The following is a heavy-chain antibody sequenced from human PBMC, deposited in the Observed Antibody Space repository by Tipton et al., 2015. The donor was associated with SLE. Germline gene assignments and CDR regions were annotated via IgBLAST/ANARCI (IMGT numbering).Heavy chain of an antibody. J-gene: IGHJ5*02. CDR3: ARRADDYSNWFDP. D-gene: IGHD4-11*01. Sequence: TLSLTCTVSGGSISSRTYYWGWIRQPPGKGVEWIGNIYYSGSTYYNPSLKSRVTISVDTSTNQFSLELSSMTAADTAVYYCARRADDYSNWFDPWGQGTQVSVSS. CDR1: GGSISSRTYY. V-gene: IGHV4-39*07. CDR2: IYYSGST.